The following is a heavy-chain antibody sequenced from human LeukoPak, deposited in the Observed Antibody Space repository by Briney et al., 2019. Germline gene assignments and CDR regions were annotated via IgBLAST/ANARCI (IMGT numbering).Heavy chain of an antibody. Sequence: PSETLSLTCTVSGGSFSSYIYPWGWIRQPPGKGLEWIGSISHSGTTYYNPSLKSRVTISTDTSKSQFSLKLNSVTAADTAVYYCAREVGNSYYYYYMDVWGRGTTVTVSS. D-gene: IGHD1-14*01. CDR3: AREVGNSYYYYYMDV. J-gene: IGHJ6*03. CDR1: GGSFSSYIYP. CDR2: ISHSGTT. V-gene: IGHV4-39*07.